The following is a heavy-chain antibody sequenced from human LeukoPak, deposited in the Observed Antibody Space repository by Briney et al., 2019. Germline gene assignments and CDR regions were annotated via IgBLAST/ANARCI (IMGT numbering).Heavy chain of an antibody. D-gene: IGHD3-10*01. CDR3: AGDSGERGSGSYLIAY. J-gene: IGHJ4*02. Sequence: ASVKVSCKASGYTFTSYYMHWVRQAPGQGLEWMGIINPNSGGTNYAQKFQGRVTMTRDTSISTAYMELSRLRSDDTAVYYCAGDSGERGSGSYLIAYWGQGTLVTVSS. CDR2: INPNSGGT. V-gene: IGHV1-2*02. CDR1: GYTFTSYY.